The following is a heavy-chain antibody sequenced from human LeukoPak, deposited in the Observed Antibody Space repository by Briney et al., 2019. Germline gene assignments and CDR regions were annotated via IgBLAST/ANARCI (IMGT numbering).Heavy chain of an antibody. CDR2: IYYSGST. CDR1: GGSISSSSYY. D-gene: IGHD3-10*01. J-gene: IGHJ6*03. Sequence: ASETLSLTCTVSGGSISSSSYYWGWLRQPPGKGLEWIGSIYYSGSTYHNPSLKSRVTISVDTSKNQFSLKLSSVTAADTAVYYCARTVRTMVRGALLYYMDVWGKGTTVTISS. CDR3: ARTVRTMVRGALLYYMDV. V-gene: IGHV4-39*07.